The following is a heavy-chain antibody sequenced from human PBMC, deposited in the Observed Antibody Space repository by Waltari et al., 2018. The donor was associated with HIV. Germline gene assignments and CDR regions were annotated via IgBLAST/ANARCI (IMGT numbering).Heavy chain of an antibody. J-gene: IGHJ6*02. D-gene: IGHD3-3*01. V-gene: IGHV1-8*01. Sequence: QVQLVQSGTEVKKPGASVKVSCKASGYTFTGYDMNWVRQDTGQGLEWMGWMNPESGNTAYAHKFQGRVTMTRNTSIRTAYMELTSLRSEDTAVYYCARGPPNDLWPPQTRHMDVWGQGTTVTVSS. CDR3: ARGPPNDLWPPQTRHMDV. CDR2: MNPESGNT. CDR1: GYTFTGYD.